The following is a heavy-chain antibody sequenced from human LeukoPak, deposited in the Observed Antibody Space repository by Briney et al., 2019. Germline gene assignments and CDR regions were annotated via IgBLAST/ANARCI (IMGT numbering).Heavy chain of an antibody. J-gene: IGHJ6*04. CDR1: GFTFSNHG. Sequence: GGTLRLSCAASGFTFSNHGMNWVRQAPGKGLEWVSGISPSGDITYYADSVKGRFTVSRDNSKNSLYLQMNSLRAEDTAVYYCAELGITMIGGVWGKGTTVTVSS. D-gene: IGHD3-10*02. CDR3: AELGITMIGGV. CDR2: ISPSGDIT. V-gene: IGHV3-23*01.